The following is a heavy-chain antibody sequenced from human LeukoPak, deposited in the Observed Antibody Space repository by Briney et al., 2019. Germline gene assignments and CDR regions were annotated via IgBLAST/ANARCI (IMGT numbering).Heavy chain of an antibody. D-gene: IGHD6-19*01. V-gene: IGHV1-18*01. CDR1: GYTFTSYG. CDR2: ISAYNGNT. Sequence: ASVKVSCKASGYTFTSYGISWVRQAPGQGLEWMGWISAYNGNTNYAQKLQGRVTMTTDTSTSTAYMELSSLRSEDTAVYYCARVDKDSSGWYNWFDPWGQGTLVTVSS. CDR3: ARVDKDSSGWYNWFDP. J-gene: IGHJ5*02.